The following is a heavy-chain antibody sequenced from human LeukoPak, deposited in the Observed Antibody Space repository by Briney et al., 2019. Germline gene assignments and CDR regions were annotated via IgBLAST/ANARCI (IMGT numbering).Heavy chain of an antibody. CDR2: ISGSGDST. V-gene: IGHV3-23*01. Sequence: GGSQRLSCAASGFTFSSYAMSWVRQAPGKGLEWVSAISGSGDSTYYADSVKGRFTISRDNSKNTLSLQMNSLRAEDTAVYYCAKGGIAVAPGGYWGQGTLVTVSS. J-gene: IGHJ4*02. CDR1: GFTFSSYA. CDR3: AKGGIAVAPGGY. D-gene: IGHD6-19*01.